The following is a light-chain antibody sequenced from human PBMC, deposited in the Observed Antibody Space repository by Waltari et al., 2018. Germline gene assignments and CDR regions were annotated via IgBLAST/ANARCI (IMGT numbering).Light chain of an antibody. V-gene: IGKV1-5*03. J-gene: IGKJ3*01. CDR1: QSISSW. Sequence: DIQMTQSPSTLSASVGDRVTITCRASQSISSWLAWYQQKPGKAPKLLIDKASSLESGVPSRFSGSGSVTEFTLTISSLQPDDFATYYCQQYNSYSYTFGPGTKVDIK. CDR2: KAS. CDR3: QQYNSYSYT.